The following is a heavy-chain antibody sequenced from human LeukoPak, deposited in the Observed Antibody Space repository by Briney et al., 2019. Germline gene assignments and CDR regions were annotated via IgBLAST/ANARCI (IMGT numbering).Heavy chain of an antibody. J-gene: IGHJ4*02. CDR1: GYTFTSYY. V-gene: IGHV1-46*01. D-gene: IGHD5-12*01. CDR3: ARDGERWLRLMVY. CDR2: INPSGGST. Sequence: GASVKVSCKASGYTFTSYYMHWVRQAPGQGLEWMGIINPSGGSTSYAQRFQGRVTMTRDMSTSTVYMELSSLRSEDTAVYYCARDGERWLRLMVYWGQGTLVTVSS.